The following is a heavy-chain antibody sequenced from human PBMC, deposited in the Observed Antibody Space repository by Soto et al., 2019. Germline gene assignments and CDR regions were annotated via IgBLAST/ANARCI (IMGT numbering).Heavy chain of an antibody. D-gene: IGHD2-2*01. CDR1: GFTFSSYA. CDR3: AKPWVRTRQPQVWFDP. Sequence: GGSLRLSCAASGFTFSSYAMSWVRQAPGKGLEWVSAISGSGGSTYYADSVKGRFTISRDNSKNTLYLQMNSLRAEDTAVYYCAKPWVRTRQPQVWFDPWGQANLVTVS. CDR2: ISGSGGST. V-gene: IGHV3-23*01. J-gene: IGHJ5*02.